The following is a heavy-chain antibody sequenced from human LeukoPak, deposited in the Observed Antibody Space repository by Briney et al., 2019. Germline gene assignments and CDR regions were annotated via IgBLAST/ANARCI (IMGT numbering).Heavy chain of an antibody. CDR3: ARVDTAMVTDYYYYYGMDV. D-gene: IGHD5-18*01. Sequence: ASVKVSCKASGYTFTSYGISWVRQAPGQGLEWMGWISAYNSNTNYAQKLQGRVTMTTDTSTSTAYMELRSLRSDDTAVYYCARVDTAMVTDYYYYYGMDVWGQGTMVTVSS. V-gene: IGHV1-18*01. CDR2: ISAYNSNT. CDR1: GYTFTSYG. J-gene: IGHJ6*02.